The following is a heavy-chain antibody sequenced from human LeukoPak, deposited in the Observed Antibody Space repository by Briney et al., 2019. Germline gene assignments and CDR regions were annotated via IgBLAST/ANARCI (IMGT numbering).Heavy chain of an antibody. CDR2: IKSNTDGGTT. V-gene: IGHV3-15*01. Sequence: GGSLRLSCAASGFTFSDAWMSWVRQTPGKGLEWVGRIKSNTDGGTTDFAAPVKGRFTISRDDSENALYLQMNSLKTEDTAVYYCTTQLLYEHNFDYWGQGTLVTVSS. CDR1: GFTFSDAW. D-gene: IGHD2-2*02. J-gene: IGHJ4*02. CDR3: TTQLLYEHNFDY.